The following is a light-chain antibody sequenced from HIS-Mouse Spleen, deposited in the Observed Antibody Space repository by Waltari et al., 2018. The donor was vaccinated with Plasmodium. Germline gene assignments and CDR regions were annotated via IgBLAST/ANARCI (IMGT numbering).Light chain of an antibody. CDR2: DVS. CDR3: SSYTSSSTLNYV. Sequence: QSALTQPASVSGSPGQSLTISCTGTTSDVGGYTYVPWSQQHPGKAPKLMIYDVSNRPSGVSNRFSGSKSGNTASLTISGLQAEDEADYYCSSYTSSSTLNYVFGTGTKVTVL. J-gene: IGLJ1*01. CDR1: TSDVGGYTY. V-gene: IGLV2-14*03.